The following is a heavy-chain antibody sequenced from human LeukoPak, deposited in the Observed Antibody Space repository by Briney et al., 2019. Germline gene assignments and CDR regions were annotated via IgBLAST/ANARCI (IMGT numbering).Heavy chain of an antibody. D-gene: IGHD5/OR15-5a*01. J-gene: IGHJ4*02. CDR1: GGSISSYY. Sequence: SETLSLTCTVSGGSISSYYWSWIRQPPGKGLEWIGDIYYSGSTNYNPSLKSRVTMSVDTSKNQFSLNLSSVTAAHTAVYYCARRFDFVYDYVYYFDSWGQGTLVTVPS. CDR3: ARRFDFVYDYVYYFDS. CDR2: IYYSGST. V-gene: IGHV4-59*12.